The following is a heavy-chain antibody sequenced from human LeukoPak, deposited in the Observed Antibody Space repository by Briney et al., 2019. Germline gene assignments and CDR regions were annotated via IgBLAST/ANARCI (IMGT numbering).Heavy chain of an antibody. D-gene: IGHD3-3*01. CDR1: GGSFSGYY. V-gene: IGHV4-34*01. Sequence: SETLSLTCAVYGGSFSGYYWSWIRQPPGKGLEWIGEINHSGSTNYNPSLKSRVTISVDTSKSQFSLKLSSVTAADTAVYYCARGPRIYYDFWSGYFRKAQYYFDYWGQGTLVTVSS. J-gene: IGHJ4*02. CDR2: INHSGST. CDR3: ARGPRIYYDFWSGYFRKAQYYFDY.